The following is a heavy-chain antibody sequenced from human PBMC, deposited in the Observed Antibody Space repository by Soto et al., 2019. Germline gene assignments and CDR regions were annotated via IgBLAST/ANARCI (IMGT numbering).Heavy chain of an antibody. CDR1: GGSVGSGSYY. CDR3: ARRIVGNSAFDI. J-gene: IGHJ3*02. D-gene: IGHD1-26*01. Sequence: QVQLQESGPGLVKPSETLSLTCTVSGGSVGSGSYYWIWTRQPPGKGLEWIGYIHYSGSANYNPSLKSRVIISADTSKNQFSLKLSSVTAADTAVYYCARRIVGNSAFDIWGQGTMVTVSS. V-gene: IGHV4-61*01. CDR2: IHYSGSA.